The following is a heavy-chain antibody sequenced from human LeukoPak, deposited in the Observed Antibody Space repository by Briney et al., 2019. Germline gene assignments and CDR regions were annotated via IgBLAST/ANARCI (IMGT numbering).Heavy chain of an antibody. V-gene: IGHV3-9*01. D-gene: IGHD3-3*02. Sequence: GGSLRPSCAASGFTFDDYAMHWVRQAPGKGLEWVSGISWNSGSIGYADSVKGRFTISRDNAKNSLYLQMNSLRAEDTALYYCAKDISLAGYYFDYWGQGTLVTVSS. CDR1: GFTFDDYA. J-gene: IGHJ4*02. CDR3: AKDISLAGYYFDY. CDR2: ISWNSGSI.